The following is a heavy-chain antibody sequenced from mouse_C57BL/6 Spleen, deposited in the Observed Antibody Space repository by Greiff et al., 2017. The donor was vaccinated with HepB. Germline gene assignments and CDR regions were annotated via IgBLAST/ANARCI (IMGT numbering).Heavy chain of an antibody. J-gene: IGHJ3*01. CDR3: TREGGQLRLLWFAY. V-gene: IGHV5-9-1*02. CDR1: GFTFSSYA. D-gene: IGHD3-2*02. CDR2: ISSGGDYI. Sequence: EVQVVESGEGLVKPGGSLKLSCAASGFTFSSYAMSWVRQTPEKRLEWVAYISSGGDYIYYADTVKGRFTISRDNARNTLYLQMSSLKSEDTAMYYGTREGGQLRLLWFAYWGQGTLVTVSA.